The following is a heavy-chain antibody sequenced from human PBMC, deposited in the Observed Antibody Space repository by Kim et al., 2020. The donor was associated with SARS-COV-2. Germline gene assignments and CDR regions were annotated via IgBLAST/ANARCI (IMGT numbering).Heavy chain of an antibody. Sequence: GGSLRLSCAVSGFTLNNNAMSWVRQAPGRGLEWVSTIHPRAETTYYADSVNGRFTIYRDNSNRTLYLQLNGLRADDTAVYYCAKDRGGSGWPVFDFWGQGTVGTVSS. J-gene: IGHJ4*02. CDR2: IHPRAETT. V-gene: IGHV3-23*01. CDR3: AKDRGGSGWPVFDF. CDR1: GFTLNNNA. D-gene: IGHD6-19*01.